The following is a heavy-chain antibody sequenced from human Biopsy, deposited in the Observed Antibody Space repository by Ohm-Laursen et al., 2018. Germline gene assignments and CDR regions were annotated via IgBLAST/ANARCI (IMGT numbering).Heavy chain of an antibody. CDR3: ARDGAAGYGLDV. V-gene: IGHV3-30*03. CDR1: RFTFSTYG. D-gene: IGHD6-25*01. CDR2: IPFDGSDQ. Sequence: SLRLSCTASRFTFSTYGMHWVRQAPGKGLERVAVIPFDGSDQKYADSVKGRSTISRDNSKNTLYLQVNSLRAEDTAVYYCARDGAAGYGLDVWGQGTTVTVSS. J-gene: IGHJ6*02.